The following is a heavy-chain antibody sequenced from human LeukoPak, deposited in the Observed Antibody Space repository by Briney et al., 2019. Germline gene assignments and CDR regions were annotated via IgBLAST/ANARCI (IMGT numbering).Heavy chain of an antibody. D-gene: IGHD3-10*01. Sequence: SEALSLTCTVSGGSISSYYWSWVRQPPEKGLEWFGYIYYSGSTNYNPSLKSRVTISVDTSKNQFSLQLTSVTAADTAVYFCTRGGSNFDYWGQGTLVTVSS. J-gene: IGHJ4*02. V-gene: IGHV4-59*01. CDR1: GGSISSYY. CDR2: IYYSGST. CDR3: TRGGSNFDY.